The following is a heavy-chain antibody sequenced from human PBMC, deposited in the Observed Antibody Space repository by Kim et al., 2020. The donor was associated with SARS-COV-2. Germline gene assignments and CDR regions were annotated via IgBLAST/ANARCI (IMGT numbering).Heavy chain of an antibody. J-gene: IGHJ3*02. V-gene: IGHV3-30*04. Sequence: GGSLRLSCAASGFTFSSYAMHWVRQAPGKGLEWVAVISYDGSNKYYADSVKGRFTISRDNSKNTLYLQMNSLRAEDTAVYYCARDYIAGHDAFDMWGQGTMVTVSS. CDR1: GFTFSSYA. D-gene: IGHD6-13*01. CDR3: ARDYIAGHDAFDM. CDR2: ISYDGSNK.